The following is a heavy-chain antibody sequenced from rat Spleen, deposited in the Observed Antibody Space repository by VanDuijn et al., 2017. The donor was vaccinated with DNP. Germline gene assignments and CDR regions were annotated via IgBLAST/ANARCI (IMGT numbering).Heavy chain of an antibody. CDR1: GFTFSNYG. J-gene: IGHJ1*01. D-gene: IGHD1-12*01. CDR3: ASYYYARSPLGYFDF. Sequence: EVQLVESGGGLVQPGRSLKLSCAASGFTFSNYGMHWIRQAPTKGLEWVASISPSGGSTYYRDSVKGRFTISRDNAKSSLSLQMASLRSEDTATYYYASYYYARSPLGYFDFWGPGTMITVSS. CDR2: ISPSGGST. V-gene: IGHV5-19*01.